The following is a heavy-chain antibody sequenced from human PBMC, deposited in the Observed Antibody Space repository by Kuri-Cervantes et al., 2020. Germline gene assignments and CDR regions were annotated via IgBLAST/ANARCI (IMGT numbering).Heavy chain of an antibody. CDR2: IYYSGST. CDR1: GYSISSSNW. Sequence: LRLSCAVSGYSISSSNWWGWSRPPPGKGLELVGYIYYSGSTYYTPSLKSRVTMSVDTSKNPFSLKLSSVTAVDTAVYYCARRFTGDRYFDLWGRGTLVTVSS. D-gene: IGHD7-27*01. V-gene: IGHV4-28*01. CDR3: ARRFTGDRYFDL. J-gene: IGHJ2*01.